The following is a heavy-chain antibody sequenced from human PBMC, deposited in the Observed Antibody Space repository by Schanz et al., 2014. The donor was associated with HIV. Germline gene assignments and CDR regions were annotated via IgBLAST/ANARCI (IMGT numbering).Heavy chain of an antibody. Sequence: EVHLVESGGGLVQPGGSLRLSCAASGFTFSDHYMDWVRQAPGKGLEWVSSISESGGRTYYADSVNGRFTISRDNSKNTLYLQMTTLRTEDTAVYYCAKPEYDSSGNSQSHFDYWGQGTTVTVSS. D-gene: IGHD3-22*01. V-gene: IGHV3-23*04. CDR3: AKPEYDSSGNSQSHFDY. CDR1: GFTFSDHY. CDR2: ISESGGRT. J-gene: IGHJ4*03.